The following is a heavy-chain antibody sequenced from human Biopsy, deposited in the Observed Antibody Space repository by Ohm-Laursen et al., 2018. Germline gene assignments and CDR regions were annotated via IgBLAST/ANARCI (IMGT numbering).Heavy chain of an antibody. CDR2: NIPILGTG. CDR1: EGTFSNYG. CDR3: ATKLTGYFHH. D-gene: IGHD3-9*01. Sequence: VKISCKVPEGTFSNYGVNWVRQAPGQGLEWLGGNIPILGTGNSAHQFQDRVTVVADTSTSTATMELRSLRSDDTAVYYCATKLTGYFHHWGQGTLVIVSS. J-gene: IGHJ1*01. V-gene: IGHV1-69*13.